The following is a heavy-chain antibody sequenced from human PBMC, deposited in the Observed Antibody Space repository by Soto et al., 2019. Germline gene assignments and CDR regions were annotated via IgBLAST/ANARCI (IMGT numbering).Heavy chain of an antibody. CDR3: ARARRGGKYSSGRAFDI. V-gene: IGHV4-30-4*01. Sequence: NPSETLSLTCTVSGGSISSGDYYWSWIRQPPGKGLEWIGYIYYSGSTNYNPSLKSRVTISVDTSKNQFSLKLSSVTAADTAVYYCARARRGGKYSSGRAFDIWGQGTMVTVSS. CDR2: IYYSGST. CDR1: GGSISSGDYY. J-gene: IGHJ3*02. D-gene: IGHD6-19*01.